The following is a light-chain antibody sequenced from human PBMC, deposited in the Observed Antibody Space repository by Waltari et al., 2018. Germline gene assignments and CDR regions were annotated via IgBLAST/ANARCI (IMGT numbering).Light chain of an antibody. CDR1: SSAVGGYNS. CDR3: CSYAGSRWV. V-gene: IGLV2-14*01. J-gene: IGLJ3*02. CDR2: EVS. Sequence: QSALTQPASVSGSPGQSIPISCTGTSSAVGGYNSVSWYQQHPGKAPKLMIYEVSNRPSGVSNRFSGSKSGNTASLTISGLQAEDEADYYCCSYAGSRWVFGGGTKLTVL.